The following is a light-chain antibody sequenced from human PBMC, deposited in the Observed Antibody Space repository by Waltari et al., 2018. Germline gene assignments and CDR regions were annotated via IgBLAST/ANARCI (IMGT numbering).Light chain of an antibody. J-gene: IGLJ2*01. CDR2: DVS. Sequence: QSALTQPRSVSGSPGPSVTIPCTGTSSDVGGNNHVSWYQQRPGKAPKLMIYDVSKRPSGVPDRFSGSKSGNTASLTISGLQAEDEADYYCCAYANTNHFYLVFGGGTELTVL. CDR3: CAYANTNHFYLV. V-gene: IGLV2-11*01. CDR1: SSDVGGNNH.